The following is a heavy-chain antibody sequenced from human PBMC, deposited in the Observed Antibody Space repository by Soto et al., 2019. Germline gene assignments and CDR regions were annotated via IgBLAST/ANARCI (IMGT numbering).Heavy chain of an antibody. CDR1: GFTFSSYW. V-gene: IGHV3-74*03. CDR3: TRGTGTTAYMDV. CDR2: IKSDGSST. D-gene: IGHD4-17*01. J-gene: IGHJ6*03. Sequence: GALRLSCAASGFTFSSYWMHWVRQAPGKGLVWVSRIKSDGSSTKYTDSVKGRFTISRDNARNTLYLEMNSLRAEDTAVYYCTRGTGTTAYMDVWGKGTTVTVSS.